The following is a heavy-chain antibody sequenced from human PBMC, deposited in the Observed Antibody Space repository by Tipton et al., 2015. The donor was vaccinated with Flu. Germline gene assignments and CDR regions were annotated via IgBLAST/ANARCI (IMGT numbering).Heavy chain of an antibody. J-gene: IGHJ4*02. CDR2: IYTSGST. CDR1: GGFISSSSYY. Sequence: TLSLTCTVSGGFISSSSYYWSWIRQPAGKGLEWIGRIYTSGSTNYNPSLKSRVTISVDTSKNQFSLKLSSVTAADTAVYYCARGYSYGGNYFDYWGQGTLVTVSS. V-gene: IGHV4-61*02. CDR3: ARGYSYGGNYFDY. D-gene: IGHD5-18*01.